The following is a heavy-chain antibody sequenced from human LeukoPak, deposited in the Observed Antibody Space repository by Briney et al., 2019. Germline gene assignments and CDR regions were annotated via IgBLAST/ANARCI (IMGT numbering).Heavy chain of an antibody. J-gene: IGHJ5*02. CDR2: IYHSGST. D-gene: IGHD2-2*01. V-gene: IGHV4-4*02. CDR1: GGSISSSNW. CDR3: ARVQLIVVVPAAMHRWFDP. Sequence: SGTLSLTCAVSGGSISSSNWWSWVRQPPGKGLEWIGEIYHSGSTNYNPSLKRRVTISVDKSKNQFSLTLSSVTAADTAVYYCARVQLIVVVPAAMHRWFDPWGQGTLVTVSS.